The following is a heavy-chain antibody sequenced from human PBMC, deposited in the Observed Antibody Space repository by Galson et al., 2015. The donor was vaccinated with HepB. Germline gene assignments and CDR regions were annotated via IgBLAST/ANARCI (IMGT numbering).Heavy chain of an antibody. D-gene: IGHD4-17*01. CDR2: ISYDGSNK. CDR1: GFTFSSYG. Sequence: SLRLSCAASGFTFSSYGMHWVRQAPGKGLEWVAVISYDGSNKYYADSVKGRFTISRDNSKNTLYLQMNSLRAEDTAVYYCAKVPDDYGDSYYFDYWGQGTLVTVSS. V-gene: IGHV3-30*18. CDR3: AKVPDDYGDSYYFDY. J-gene: IGHJ4*02.